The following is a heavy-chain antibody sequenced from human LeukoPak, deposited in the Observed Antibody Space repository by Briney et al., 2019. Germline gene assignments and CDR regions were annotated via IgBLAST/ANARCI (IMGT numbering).Heavy chain of an antibody. V-gene: IGHV3-23*01. J-gene: IGHJ1*01. CDR3: AKEIYGDSTGGRFQH. D-gene: IGHD4-17*01. Sequence: GRSLRLSCAASGFTFSSYAMHWVRQAPGKGLEWVSVKGRFTISRDNSKNTLYLQMNSLRAEDTAVYYCAKEIYGDSTGGRFQHWGQGTLVTVSS. CDR1: GFTFSSYA.